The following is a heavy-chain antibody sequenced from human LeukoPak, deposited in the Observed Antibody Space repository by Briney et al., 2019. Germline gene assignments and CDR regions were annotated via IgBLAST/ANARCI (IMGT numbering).Heavy chain of an antibody. CDR1: GYSFTSYW. CDR3: ARHPNLYDSDYYYGMDV. Sequence: GESLKISCKGSGYSFTSYWIGWVCQMPGKGLEWMGIIYPGDSDTRYSPSFQGQVTISADKSISTAYLQWSSLKASDTAMYYCARHPNLYDSDYYYGMDVWGQGTTVTVSS. D-gene: IGHD3-22*01. J-gene: IGHJ6*02. CDR2: IYPGDSDT. V-gene: IGHV5-51*01.